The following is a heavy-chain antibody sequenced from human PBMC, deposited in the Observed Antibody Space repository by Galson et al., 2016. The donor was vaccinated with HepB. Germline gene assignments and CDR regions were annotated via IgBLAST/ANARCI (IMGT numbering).Heavy chain of an antibody. D-gene: IGHD1-1*01. CDR2: IHTDGSSK. J-gene: IGHJ6*02. V-gene: IGHV3-74*01. CDR3: ACYWKDF. Sequence: SLRLSCAASGFTFSSRWMHWVRQVPGKGLVWVPGIHTDGSSKNYADFVQGRFPISRDNAKKTLYLQMNSLRAHDTAVYYCACYWKDFWGQGTTVTVSS. CDR1: GFTFSSRW.